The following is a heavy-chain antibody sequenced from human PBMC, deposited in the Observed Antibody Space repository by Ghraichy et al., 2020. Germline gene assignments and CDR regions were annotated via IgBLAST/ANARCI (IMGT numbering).Heavy chain of an antibody. CDR3: ARVSGLIAAAGPFDY. D-gene: IGHD6-13*01. J-gene: IGHJ4*02. V-gene: IGHV1-69*13. CDR1: GGTFSSYA. CDR2: IIPIFGTA. Sequence: SVKVSCKASGGTFSSYAISWVRQAPGQGLEWMGGIIPIFGTANYAQKFQGRVTITADESTSTAYMELSSLRSEDTAVYYCARVSGLIAAAGPFDYWGQGTLVTVSS.